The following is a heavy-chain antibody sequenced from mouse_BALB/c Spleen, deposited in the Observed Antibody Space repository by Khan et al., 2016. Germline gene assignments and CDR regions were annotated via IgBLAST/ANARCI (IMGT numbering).Heavy chain of an antibody. D-gene: IGHD1-1*01. CDR3: ASQYGSSYVGFAY. J-gene: IGHJ3*01. CDR2: INPGSGGT. CDR1: GYAFTNCL. Sequence: QVQLQQSGAELVRPGTSVKVSCKASGYAFTNCLIEWVKQRPGQGLEWIGVINPGSGGTNYNERFKGKATLTADHSSSTAYMQLSSLTSEDSAVDFCASQYGSSYVGFAYWGQGTLVTVSA. V-gene: IGHV1-54*01.